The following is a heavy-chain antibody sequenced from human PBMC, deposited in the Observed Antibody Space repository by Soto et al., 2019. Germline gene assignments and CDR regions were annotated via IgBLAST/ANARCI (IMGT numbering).Heavy chain of an antibody. Sequence: QVQLVESGGGVVQPGRSLRLSCAASGFTFSSYAMHWVRQAPGKGLEWVAVISYDGSNKYYADSVKGRFTISRDNSKNTLYLQMNSPRAEDTAVYYCARVARGPPLWGQGTLVTVSS. J-gene: IGHJ4*02. V-gene: IGHV3-30-3*01. CDR1: GFTFSSYA. CDR3: ARVARGPPL. CDR2: ISYDGSNK.